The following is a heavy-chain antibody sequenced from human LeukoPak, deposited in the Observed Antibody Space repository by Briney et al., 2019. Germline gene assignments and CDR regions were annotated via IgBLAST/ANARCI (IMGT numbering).Heavy chain of an antibody. Sequence: GGSLRLSCAASGFTFSNYAMSWVRQAPGKGLEWVSGISVSGDGTYYADSVKGRFTISRDNSKNTLYLQMNSLRAEDTAVYYCAKYNSSAFFDYWGQGTLVTVSS. J-gene: IGHJ4*02. CDR2: ISVSGDGT. CDR3: AKYNSSAFFDY. V-gene: IGHV3-23*01. CDR1: GFTFSNYA. D-gene: IGHD6-6*01.